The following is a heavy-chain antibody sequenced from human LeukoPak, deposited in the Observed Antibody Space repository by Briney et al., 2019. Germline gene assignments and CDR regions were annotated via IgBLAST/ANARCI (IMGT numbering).Heavy chain of an antibody. CDR1: GFTFSGYA. D-gene: IGHD3-10*01. CDR2: ISGSGGST. Sequence: GVSLRLSCAASGFTFSGYAMSWVRQAPGKGLEWVSAISGSGGSTYYADSVKGRFTISRDNSKNTLYLQMNSLRAEDTAVYYCAKESGYYGSGSSDYWGQGTLVTVSS. J-gene: IGHJ4*02. V-gene: IGHV3-23*01. CDR3: AKESGYYGSGSSDY.